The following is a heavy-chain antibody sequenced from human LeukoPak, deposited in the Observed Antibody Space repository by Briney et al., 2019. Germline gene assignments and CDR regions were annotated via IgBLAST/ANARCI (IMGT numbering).Heavy chain of an antibody. CDR3: ARVRGDFETD. CDR2: RYYSGST. Sequence: TSETLSLTCSVSGGSISSYYWTWIRHPPGKGLEWIGYRYYSGSTTYNPSLKSRVTISVDTSKSQFSLKLISVTAADTAIYYCARVRGDFETDWGQGTLVTVSS. J-gene: IGHJ1*01. D-gene: IGHD3-16*01. V-gene: IGHV4-59*01. CDR1: GGSISSYY.